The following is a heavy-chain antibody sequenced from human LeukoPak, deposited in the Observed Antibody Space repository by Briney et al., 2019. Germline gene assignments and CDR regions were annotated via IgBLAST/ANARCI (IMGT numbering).Heavy chain of an antibody. CDR1: GGSISGYY. CDR3: ASQYSSSRDY. D-gene: IGHD6-6*01. CDR2: INHSGST. Sequence: SETLSLTCTVSGGSISGYYWSWIRQPPGKGLEWIGEINHSGSTNYNPSLKSRVTISVDTSKNQFSLKLSSVTAADTAVYYCASQYSSSRDYWGQGTLVTVSS. J-gene: IGHJ4*02. V-gene: IGHV4-34*01.